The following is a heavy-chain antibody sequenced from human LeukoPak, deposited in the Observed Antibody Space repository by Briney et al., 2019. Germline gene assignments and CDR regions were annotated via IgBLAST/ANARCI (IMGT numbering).Heavy chain of an antibody. CDR1: GGSISSYY. CDR3: ARDRGFAAGAYYYYGMDV. D-gene: IGHD2-15*01. CDR2: IYTSGST. J-gene: IGHJ6*02. Sequence: SETLSLTCTVSGGSISSYYWSWIRQPAGKGLEWIGRIYTSGSTNYNPSLKSRVTMSVDTSKSQFSLKLSSVTAADTAVYYCARDRGFAAGAYYYYGMDVWGQGTTVTVSS. V-gene: IGHV4-4*07.